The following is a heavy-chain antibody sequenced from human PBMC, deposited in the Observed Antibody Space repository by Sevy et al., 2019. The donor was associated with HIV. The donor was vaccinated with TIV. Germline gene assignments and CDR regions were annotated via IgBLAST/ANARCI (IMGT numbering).Heavy chain of an antibody. CDR1: GFSLSDHA. D-gene: IGHD2-15*01. CDR2: ISYNGRNQ. Sequence: GGSLRLSCAASGFSLSDHAVSWVRQTPGKGLEWLAVISYNGRNQYYADSVKGRFTISKDDSKNTLYLQLNSLRAEDTAVYYCARFVGYCTGGRCSIIDFWGQGTLVTLSS. V-gene: IGHV3-30*04. CDR3: ARFVGYCTGGRCSIIDF. J-gene: IGHJ4*02.